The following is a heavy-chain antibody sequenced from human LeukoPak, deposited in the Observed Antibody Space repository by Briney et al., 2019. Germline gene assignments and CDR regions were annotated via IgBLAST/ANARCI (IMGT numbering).Heavy chain of an antibody. D-gene: IGHD3-10*01. V-gene: IGHV1-69*02. J-gene: IGHJ4*02. Sequence: SVKVSCKASGGTFSSYTISWVRQAPGQGLGWMGRIIPILGIANYAQKFQGRVTITADKSTSTAYMELSSLRSEDTAVYYCARVPLRITMVRGVTTPFQHSYFDYWGQGTLVTVSS. CDR3: ARVPLRITMVRGVTTPFQHSYFDY. CDR1: GGTFSSYT. CDR2: IIPILGIA.